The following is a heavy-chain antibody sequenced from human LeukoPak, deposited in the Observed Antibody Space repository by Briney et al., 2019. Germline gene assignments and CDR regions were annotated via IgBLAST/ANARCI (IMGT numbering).Heavy chain of an antibody. V-gene: IGHV3-23*01. CDR2: IGGEKSGSWT. CDR3: AKSHSSSWTFFEY. Sequence: GGSLRLSCAASGFTFNNYPMGWVRQAPGKGLEWLSAIGGEKSGSWTKSADSVKGRFTISRDNSENTLYLQMDSLTVEDTAVYYCAKSHSSSWTFFEYWGQGTLVTVSS. CDR1: GFTFNNYP. D-gene: IGHD6-13*01. J-gene: IGHJ4*02.